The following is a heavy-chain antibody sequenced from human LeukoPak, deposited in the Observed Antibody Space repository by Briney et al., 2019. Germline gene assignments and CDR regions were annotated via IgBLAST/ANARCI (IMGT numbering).Heavy chain of an antibody. CDR3: AKTSSGRGAFDY. Sequence: QPGRSPLLSCAASGFTFSSYGMHWVRPAPGKGLEWVAVISYDGSNKYYADSVKGRFTISRDNSQNTLYLQMNSLRAEDTAVYYCAKTSSGRGAFDYWGQGTLVTVSS. J-gene: IGHJ4*02. CDR2: ISYDGSNK. V-gene: IGHV3-30*18. D-gene: IGHD6-25*01. CDR1: GFTFSSYG.